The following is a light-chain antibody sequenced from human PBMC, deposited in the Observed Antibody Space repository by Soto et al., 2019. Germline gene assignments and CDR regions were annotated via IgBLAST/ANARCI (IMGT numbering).Light chain of an antibody. V-gene: IGKV3-20*01. J-gene: IGKJ4*01. CDR2: GAS. CDR1: ESVSDNY. CDR3: QQYGSSPLT. Sequence: EIVLTQSPGTLSLSPGERATLSCRASESVSDNYLAWYQQRSGQAPRLVIYGASSRASAVPDRFSGSGSGAAFPLIISRLEPEDFAVYYCQQYGSSPLTFGGGTKVEIK.